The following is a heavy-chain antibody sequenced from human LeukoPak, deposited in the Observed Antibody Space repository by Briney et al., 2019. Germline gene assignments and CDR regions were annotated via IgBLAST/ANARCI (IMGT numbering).Heavy chain of an antibody. CDR2: IYYSGST. V-gene: IGHV4-30-4*01. D-gene: IGHD3-22*01. CDR1: GGSISSSNW. Sequence: PSETLSLTCAVSGGSISSSNWWSWVRQPPGKGLEWIGYIYYSGSTYYNPSLKSRVTISVDTSKNQFSLKLSSVTAADTAVYYCARGGYYDSSGYLYWGQGTLVTVSS. CDR3: ARGGYYDSSGYLY. J-gene: IGHJ4*02.